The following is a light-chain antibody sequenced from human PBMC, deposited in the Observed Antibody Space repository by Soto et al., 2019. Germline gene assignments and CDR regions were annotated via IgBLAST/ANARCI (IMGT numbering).Light chain of an antibody. V-gene: IGKV3-15*01. CDR1: QTVRNN. J-gene: IGKJ2*01. Sequence: EFVLTQSPGTLSLSPGERATLSCRASQTVRNNYLAWYQQKPGQAPRLLIYDASSRATGIPARFSGSGSGTEFTLTISSLQSEDFAVYYCQQYNNWPPYTFGQGTKLEIK. CDR2: DAS. CDR3: QQYNNWPPYT.